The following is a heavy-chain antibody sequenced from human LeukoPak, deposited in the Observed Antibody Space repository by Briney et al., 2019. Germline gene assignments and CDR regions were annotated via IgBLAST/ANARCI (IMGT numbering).Heavy chain of an antibody. CDR3: AKLTGTTDC. CDR1: GFTFNNYA. V-gene: IGHV3-23*01. J-gene: IGHJ4*02. D-gene: IGHD1-7*01. CDR2: ISGSGSNT. Sequence: GGSLRLSCAASGFTFNNYAMNWVRQAPGKGLEWVSSISGSGSNTYYADSVKGRFTISRDNSKNTLYLQMSSLRAEDTAVYYCAKLTGTTDCWGQGTLVTVSS.